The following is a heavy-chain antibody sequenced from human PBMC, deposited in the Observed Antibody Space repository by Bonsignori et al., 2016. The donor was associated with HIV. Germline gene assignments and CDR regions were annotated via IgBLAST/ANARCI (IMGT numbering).Heavy chain of an antibody. Sequence: WIRQPPGKGLEWIGYIYYSGSTNYNPSLKSRVTISVDTSKNQFSLKLSPVTAADTAVYYCALGNWFDPWGQGTLVTVSS. J-gene: IGHJ5*02. CDR3: ALGNWFDP. V-gene: IGHV4-59*01. CDR2: IYYSGST.